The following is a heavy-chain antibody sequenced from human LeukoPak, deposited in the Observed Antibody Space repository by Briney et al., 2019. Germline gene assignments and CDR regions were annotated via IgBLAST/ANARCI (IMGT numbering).Heavy chain of an antibody. CDR1: GFTFSSYG. CDR2: ISYDGSNK. CDR3: AKSLHKIQLWLGGY. J-gene: IGHJ4*02. V-gene: IGHV3-30*18. D-gene: IGHD5-18*01. Sequence: GRSLRLSCAASGFTFSSYGMHWVRQAPGKGLEWVAVISYDGSNKYYADSVKGRFTISRDSSKNTLYLQMNSLRAEDTAVYYCAKSLHKIQLWLGGYWGQGTLVTVSS.